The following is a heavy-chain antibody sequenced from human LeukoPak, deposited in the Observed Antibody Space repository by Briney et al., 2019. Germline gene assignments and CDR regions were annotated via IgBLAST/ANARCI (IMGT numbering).Heavy chain of an antibody. CDR3: ARDLGPLDIVVVPAAISYYFDY. CDR2: IIPIFGTS. J-gene: IGHJ4*02. D-gene: IGHD2-2*02. Sequence: GASVKVSCKSSGYTFTGYYMHWVRQAPGQGLEWMGGIIPIFGTSNYAQKFQGRVTITADESTSTAYMELRSLRSDDTAVYYCARDLGPLDIVVVPAAISYYFDYWGQGTLVTVSS. CDR1: GYTFTGYY. V-gene: IGHV1-69*13.